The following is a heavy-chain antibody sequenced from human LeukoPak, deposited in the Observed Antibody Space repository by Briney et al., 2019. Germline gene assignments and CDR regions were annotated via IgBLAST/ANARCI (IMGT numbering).Heavy chain of an antibody. CDR3: AKDHYGDYVYYMDV. V-gene: IGHV3-30*02. CDR1: GFTFSSYG. J-gene: IGHJ6*03. D-gene: IGHD4-17*01. Sequence: GGSLRLSCAASGFTFSSYGMHWVRQAPGKGLEWVAFIRYDGSNKYYADSVKGRVTISRDNSKNTLYLQMNSLRAEDTAVYYCAKDHYGDYVYYMDVWGKGTTVTVSS. CDR2: IRYDGSNK.